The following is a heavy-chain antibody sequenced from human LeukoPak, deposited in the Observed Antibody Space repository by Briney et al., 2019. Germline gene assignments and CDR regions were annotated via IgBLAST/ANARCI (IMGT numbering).Heavy chain of an antibody. CDR1: SGSIRSSSYY. D-gene: IGHD2-8*01. V-gene: IGHV4-39*01. CDR2: IFYSGST. CDR3: ATANFYFQY. Sequence: PSETLSLTCTVSSGSIRSSSYYWGWIRQPPGKGLEWIGSIFYSGSTYYNPSLKSRVTMSVDTSKNQFALKLSSVTAADTAVYYCATANFYFQYWGQGTLVTVSS. J-gene: IGHJ1*01.